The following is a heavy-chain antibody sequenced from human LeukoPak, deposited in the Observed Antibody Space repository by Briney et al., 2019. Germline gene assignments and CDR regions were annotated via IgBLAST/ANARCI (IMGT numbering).Heavy chain of an antibody. CDR2: IIPIFGTA. D-gene: IGHD2-21*02. J-gene: IGHJ4*02. CDR1: GGTFSSYA. Sequence: ASVKVSCKASGGTFSSYAISWVRQAPGQGLEWMGEIIPIFGTANYAQKFQGRVTITTDESTSTAYMELSSLRSEDTAVYYCARGSLAAYCGGDCYPSLDYWGQGTLVTVSS. V-gene: IGHV1-69*05. CDR3: ARGSLAAYCGGDCYPSLDY.